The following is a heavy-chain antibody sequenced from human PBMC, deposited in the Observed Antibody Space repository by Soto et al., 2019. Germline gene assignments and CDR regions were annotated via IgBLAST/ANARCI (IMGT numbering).Heavy chain of an antibody. CDR1: GFAFSSYA. D-gene: IGHD2-2*01. Sequence: EVQLLESGGGLVQPGGSLRLSCTASGFAFSSYAMNLVRQAPGKGLEWVSGIVDTGGRTFYADSVKGRFTISRDNAKNTLYLEMNSLRAEDTAIYYCAPVPAASSYYNTDVWGQGTTVTVSS. CDR3: APVPAASSYYNTDV. CDR2: IVDTGGRT. J-gene: IGHJ6*02. V-gene: IGHV3-23*01.